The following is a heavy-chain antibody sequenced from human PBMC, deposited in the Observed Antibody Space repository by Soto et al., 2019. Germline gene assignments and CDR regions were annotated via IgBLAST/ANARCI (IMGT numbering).Heavy chain of an antibody. V-gene: IGHV5-51*01. Sequence: PGESLKISCKGSGYSFTSYWIGWVRQMPGKGLEWMGIIYPGDSDTGYSPSFQGQVTISADKSISTAYLQWSSLKASDTAMYYCARAYRIAVATAYYFDYWGQGTLVTISS. D-gene: IGHD6-19*01. CDR2: IYPGDSDT. CDR1: GYSFTSYW. J-gene: IGHJ4*02. CDR3: ARAYRIAVATAYYFDY.